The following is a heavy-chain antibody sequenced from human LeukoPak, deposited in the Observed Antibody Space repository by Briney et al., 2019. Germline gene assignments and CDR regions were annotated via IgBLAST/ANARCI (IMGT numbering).Heavy chain of an antibody. Sequence: SGTLSLTCAVSGGTFSGYYRSWIRQPPGKGLEWIGEINHSGSTNYNPSLKSRVTISVDTSKNQFSLKLSSVTAADTAVYYCTRITVTTDYFDYWGQGTLVTVSS. CDR1: GGTFSGYY. J-gene: IGHJ4*02. CDR2: INHSGST. CDR3: TRITVTTDYFDY. D-gene: IGHD4-17*01. V-gene: IGHV4-34*01.